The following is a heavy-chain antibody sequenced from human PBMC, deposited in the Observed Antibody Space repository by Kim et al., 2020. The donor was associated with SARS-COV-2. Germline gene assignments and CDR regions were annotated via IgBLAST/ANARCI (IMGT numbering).Heavy chain of an antibody. J-gene: IGHJ3*02. V-gene: IGHV3-53*04. CDR1: GFTVSSNY. Sequence: GGSLRLSCAASGFTVSSNYMSWVRQAPGKGLEWVSVIYSGGSTYYADSVKGRFTISRHNSKNTLYLQMNSLRAEDTAVYYCARTTEPYPDAFDIWGQGTMVTVSS. CDR2: IYSGGST. D-gene: IGHD1-1*01. CDR3: ARTTEPYPDAFDI.